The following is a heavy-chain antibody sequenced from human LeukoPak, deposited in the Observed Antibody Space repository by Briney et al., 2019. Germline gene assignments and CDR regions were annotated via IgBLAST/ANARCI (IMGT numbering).Heavy chain of an antibody. Sequence: PGGSLRLSCAASGFTFSSYWMYWVRQVPGKGLVWVSRINSDGSDISYADSVKGRFTISRDNAKNTVYLQMNSLRAEDTAVYYCARGSLGDGSLLIDYWGQGTLVTVSS. CDR1: GFTFSSYW. D-gene: IGHD1-26*01. CDR2: INSDGSDI. CDR3: ARGSLGDGSLLIDY. V-gene: IGHV3-74*01. J-gene: IGHJ4*02.